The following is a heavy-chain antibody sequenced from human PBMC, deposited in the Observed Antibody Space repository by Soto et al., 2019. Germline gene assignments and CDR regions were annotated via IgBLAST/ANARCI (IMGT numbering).Heavy chain of an antibody. Sequence: PGGSLRLSCAASGFTFSSYAMSWVRQAPGKGLEWVSAISGSGGSTYYADSVKGRFTISRDNSKNTLYLQMNILRVEDTAVYYCARRRRRDWSLGLMEVWREGATVSVTS. CDR2: ISGSGGST. D-gene: IGHD3-9*01. CDR1: GFTFSSYA. CDR3: ARRRRRDWSLGLMEV. J-gene: IGHJ6*01. V-gene: IGHV3-23*01.